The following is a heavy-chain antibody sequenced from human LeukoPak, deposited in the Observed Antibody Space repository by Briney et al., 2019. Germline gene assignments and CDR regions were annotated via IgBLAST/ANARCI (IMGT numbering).Heavy chain of an antibody. J-gene: IGHJ4*02. Sequence: ASVKVSCKASGYTLSSYGISWVRQAPGQGLAWMGWISAYNGDTNYAQNLQGRVTMTTDTSTSTAYMELSSLRSEDTAVYYCASSYGSGSYGDFDYWGQGTLVTVSS. V-gene: IGHV1-18*01. CDR1: GYTLSSYG. CDR3: ASSYGSGSYGDFDY. CDR2: ISAYNGDT. D-gene: IGHD3-10*01.